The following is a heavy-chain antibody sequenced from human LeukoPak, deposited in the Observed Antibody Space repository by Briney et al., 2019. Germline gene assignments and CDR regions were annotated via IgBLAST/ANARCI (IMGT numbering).Heavy chain of an antibody. Sequence: GGSLRLSCAPSGFTSSDYNMHWIRQAPGRGLGWISYISSRGGTIFYADSVKGRFTISRDNAENSLFLQLNSLRPEDTAVYYCARDGIRSFGLITKHDYWGQGTLVTVSS. CDR3: ARDGIRSFGLITKHDY. J-gene: IGHJ4*02. CDR2: ISSRGGTI. D-gene: IGHD3-3*01. V-gene: IGHV3-11*04. CDR1: GFTSSDYN.